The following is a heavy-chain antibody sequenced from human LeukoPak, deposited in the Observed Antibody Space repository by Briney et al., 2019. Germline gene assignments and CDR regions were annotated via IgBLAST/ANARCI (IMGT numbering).Heavy chain of an antibody. D-gene: IGHD7-27*01. CDR2: IYYSGST. CDR1: GGSISSYY. J-gene: IGHJ3*02. Sequence: SETLSLTCTVSGGSISSYYWSWIRQPPGKGLEWIGYIYYSGSTNYNPSLRSRVTISVDTSKNQFSLKLSSVTAADTAVYYCARRMERAGALDAFDIWGQGTMVTVSS. CDR3: ARRMERAGALDAFDI. V-gene: IGHV4-59*01.